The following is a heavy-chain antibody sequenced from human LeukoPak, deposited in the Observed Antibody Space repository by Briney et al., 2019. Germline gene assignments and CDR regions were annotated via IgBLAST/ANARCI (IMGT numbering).Heavy chain of an antibody. CDR3: ARELFDFDY. D-gene: IGHD3-10*01. V-gene: IGHV3-23*01. CDR2: ITGSGGST. CDR1: GFTFDNFA. J-gene: IGHJ4*02. Sequence: GGSLRLSCAPSGFTFDNFAMTWVRQAPGEGLEWVSEITGSGGSTYYADSVKGRFTISRDNSKNTLYLQMNSLRAEDTAIYYCARELFDFDYWGQGTLVTVAS.